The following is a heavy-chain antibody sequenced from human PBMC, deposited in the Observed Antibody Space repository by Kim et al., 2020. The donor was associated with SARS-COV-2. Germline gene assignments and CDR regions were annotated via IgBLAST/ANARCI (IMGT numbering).Heavy chain of an antibody. V-gene: IGHV3-9*01. Sequence: GGSLRLSCAASGLTFDDYAMFWVRQPPGKGLEWVSYISWNSGSIGYADSVKGRFTTSRDSGKKSLYLQMNNVRGEDTALYYCAKGLWNSAYSMDVWGQGTTVTVSS. CDR3: AKGLWNSAYSMDV. J-gene: IGHJ6*02. D-gene: IGHD1-7*01. CDR2: ISWNSGSI. CDR1: GLTFDDYA.